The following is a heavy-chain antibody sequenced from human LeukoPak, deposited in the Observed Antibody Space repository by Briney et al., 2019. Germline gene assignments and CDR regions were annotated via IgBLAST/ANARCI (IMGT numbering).Heavy chain of an antibody. CDR1: GGTFSSYA. CDR2: IIPIFGTA. D-gene: IGHD3-22*01. V-gene: IGHV1-69*05. Sequence: GSSVKVSCKASGGTFSSYAISWVRQAPGQGHEWMGGIIPIFGTANYAQKFQGRVTITTDESTSTAYMELSSLRSEDTAVYYCARTYYYDSSPPDYFDYWGQGTLVTVSS. J-gene: IGHJ4*02. CDR3: ARTYYYDSSPPDYFDY.